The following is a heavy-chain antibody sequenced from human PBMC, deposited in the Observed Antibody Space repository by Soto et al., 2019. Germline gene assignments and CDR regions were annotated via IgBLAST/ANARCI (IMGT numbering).Heavy chain of an antibody. D-gene: IGHD3-9*01. CDR2: IYYSGST. CDR1: GGSISSYY. CDR3: ARGAQYYDILTGYYSSWFDP. Sequence: SETLSLTCTVSGGSISSYYWSWIRQPPGKGLEWIGYIYYSGSTNYNPSLKSRVTISVDTSKNQFSLKLSSVTAADTAVYYCARGAQYYDILTGYYSSWFDPWGQGTLVTVSS. V-gene: IGHV4-59*01. J-gene: IGHJ5*02.